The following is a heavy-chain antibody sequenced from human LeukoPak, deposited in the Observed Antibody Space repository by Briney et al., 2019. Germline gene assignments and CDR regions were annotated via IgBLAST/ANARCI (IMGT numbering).Heavy chain of an antibody. CDR2: INSSGSA. D-gene: IGHD4-23*01. CDR1: GGSFSSYY. V-gene: IGHV4-34*01. J-gene: IGHJ2*01. CDR3: ARGTRTVITPGGMYFDL. Sequence: SETLSLTCTVYGGSFSSYYWSWIRQPPGKGLEWIGEINSSGSANYTPSLKSRATISADKSKNQFSLKLNSVTAADTAVFYCARGTRTVITPGGMYFDLWGRGTLVTVSS.